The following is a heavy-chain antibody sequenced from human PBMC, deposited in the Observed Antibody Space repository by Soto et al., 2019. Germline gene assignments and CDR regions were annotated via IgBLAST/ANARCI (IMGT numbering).Heavy chain of an antibody. Sequence: GVSLRLSCASSGFPLSNYWMNWVRQAPGRGLEWVAYIKQDGSEKYYVDSVRGRFTISRDNAKNSLYLQMNSLRAEDTAVYYWSGVFSAVLHVFASWGHRTTVTVS. CDR2: IKQDGSEK. CDR3: SGVFSAVLHVFAS. J-gene: IGHJ3*02. V-gene: IGHV3-7*01. D-gene: IGHD6-13*01. CDR1: GFPLSNYW.